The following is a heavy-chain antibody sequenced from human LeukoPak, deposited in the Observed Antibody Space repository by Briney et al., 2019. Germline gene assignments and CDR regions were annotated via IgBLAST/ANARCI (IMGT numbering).Heavy chain of an antibody. CDR1: GFTFTTYG. D-gene: IGHD3-10*01. CDR2: IYSGGST. CDR3: AKNREREGSYLDY. V-gene: IGHV3-NL1*01. Sequence: GGSLRLSCAASGFTFTTYGMHWVRQAPGKGLEWVSIIYSGGSTYYADSVKGRFTISRDNSKNTLYLQMNSLRAEDTAVYYCAKNREREGSYLDYWGQGTLVTVSS. J-gene: IGHJ4*02.